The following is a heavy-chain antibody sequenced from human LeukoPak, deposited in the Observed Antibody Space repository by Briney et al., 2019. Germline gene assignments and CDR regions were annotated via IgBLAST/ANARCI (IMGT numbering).Heavy chain of an antibody. Sequence: GGSLILSCAVSGLTFSSYWMHWVRQAPGKGLVWVSRINTDGSSTNYADSVKGRFTISRGNAKNTLYLQMNSLRAEDTAVYYCARGGYCSSTSCFLIDPWGQGTLVTVSS. V-gene: IGHV3-74*01. CDR1: GLTFSSYW. CDR3: ARGGYCSSTSCFLIDP. CDR2: INTDGSST. D-gene: IGHD2-2*01. J-gene: IGHJ5*02.